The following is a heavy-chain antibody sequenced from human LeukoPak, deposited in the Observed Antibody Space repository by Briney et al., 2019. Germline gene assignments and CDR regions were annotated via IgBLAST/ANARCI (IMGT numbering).Heavy chain of an antibody. CDR1: GFTFSSYS. Sequence: GGSLRLSCAASGFTFSSYSMNWVRQAPGKGLGWVSSISSSSSYIYYADSVKGRFTISRDNAKNSLYLQMNSLRAEDTAVYYCARVRVLRFLEWSYMDVWGQGTTVTVSS. CDR3: ARVRVLRFLEWSYMDV. D-gene: IGHD3-3*01. J-gene: IGHJ6*02. CDR2: ISSSSSYI. V-gene: IGHV3-21*01.